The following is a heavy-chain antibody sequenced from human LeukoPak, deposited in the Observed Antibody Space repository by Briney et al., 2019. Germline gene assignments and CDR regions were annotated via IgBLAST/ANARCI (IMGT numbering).Heavy chain of an antibody. Sequence: GGSLRLSCSASGFTFSNYAMHWVRQAPGKGLEYVSGISSVNGGNTYYADSVKGRFTISRDNSKNTLYLQMSSLRTEDTAVYYRVKPRANWNYDSYFDYWGQGTLVTVSS. V-gene: IGHV3-64D*09. CDR2: ISSVNGGNT. CDR1: GFTFSNYA. D-gene: IGHD1-7*01. J-gene: IGHJ4*02. CDR3: VKPRANWNYDSYFDY.